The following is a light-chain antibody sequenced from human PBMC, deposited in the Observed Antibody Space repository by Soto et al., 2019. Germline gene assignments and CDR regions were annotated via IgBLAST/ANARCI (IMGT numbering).Light chain of an antibody. V-gene: IGLV2-8*01. CDR2: EVS. Sequence: QSVLTQPPSASGSPGQSVTISCTGTSSDVGGYNYVSWYQQHPGIAPKLMIYEVSKRPSGVPDRFSGSKSGNTASLTVSGLQAEDEADYYCSSYAGSNNFGYVFGTGTKLTVL. CDR1: SSDVGGYNY. CDR3: SSYAGSNNFGYV. J-gene: IGLJ1*01.